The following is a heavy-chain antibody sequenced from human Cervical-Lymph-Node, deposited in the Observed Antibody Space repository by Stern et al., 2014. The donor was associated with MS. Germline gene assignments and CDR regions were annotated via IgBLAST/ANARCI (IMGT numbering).Heavy chain of an antibody. CDR1: GYTFTDYY. J-gene: IGHJ4*02. V-gene: IGHV1-2*02. D-gene: IGHD3-16*01. CDR3: ARGGTYDY. Sequence: VQLVESGAEVKKPGASVKGSCKASGYTFTDYYVHWVRQAPGQGLEWMGWVIPKSGNTNYAQKFQGRITMTRDTSVSTAYMELSGLRSDDTAVYYCARGGTYDYWGQGTLVTVTS. CDR2: VIPKSGNT.